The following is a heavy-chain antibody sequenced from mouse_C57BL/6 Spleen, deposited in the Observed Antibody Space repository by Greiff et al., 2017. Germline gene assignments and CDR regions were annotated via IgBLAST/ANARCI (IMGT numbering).Heavy chain of an antibody. CDR2: IDPEDGET. CDR1: GFNIKDYY. J-gene: IGHJ2*01. Sequence: EVMLVESGAELVKPGASVKLSCTASGFNIKDYYMHWVKQRTEQGLEWIGRIDPEDGETKYAPNFQGKDTITAETSSNTAYLQLSSLTSEDTAVYYCARTVVAHFDYWGQGTTLTGSS. D-gene: IGHD1-1*01. V-gene: IGHV14-2*01. CDR3: ARTVVAHFDY.